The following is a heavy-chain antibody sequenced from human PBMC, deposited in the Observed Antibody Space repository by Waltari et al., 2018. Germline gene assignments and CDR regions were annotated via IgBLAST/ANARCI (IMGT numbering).Heavy chain of an antibody. V-gene: IGHV4-39*07. D-gene: IGHD3-10*01. Sequence: QLQLQESGPGLVRPSETLSLTCTVSGGSLTSSNYYWGWIRQPPGEGLEWIGTIYSSGSTSYNASLKSRVTISVDTSKTQFSLKLTSVTAADTAVYYCARVANIRSSFDFWGQGARVTVSS. CDR1: GGSLTSSNYY. CDR2: IYSSGST. CDR3: ARVANIRSSFDF. J-gene: IGHJ4*02.